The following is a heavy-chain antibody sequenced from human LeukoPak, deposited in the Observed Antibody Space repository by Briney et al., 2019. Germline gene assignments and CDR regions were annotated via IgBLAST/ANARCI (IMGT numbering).Heavy chain of an antibody. J-gene: IGHJ1*01. V-gene: IGHV4-59*01. CDR1: GGSISSYY. Sequence: SGTLSLTCTVSGGSISSYYWNWILQPPGKGLEWIGYIYYSGSTDCNPSLKSRGTISVDTSKNQFSLKLSSVTAADTAVYYCARGGWYPESFQHWGQGALVTVSS. D-gene: IGHD6-19*01. CDR2: IYYSGST. CDR3: ARGGWYPESFQH.